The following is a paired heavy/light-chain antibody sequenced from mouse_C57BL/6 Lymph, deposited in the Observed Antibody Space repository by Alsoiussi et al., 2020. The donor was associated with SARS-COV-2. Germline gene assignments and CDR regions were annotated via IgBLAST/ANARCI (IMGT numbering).Light chain of an antibody. V-gene: IGLV1*01. CDR3: ALWYSNHFI. CDR1: TGAVTTSNY. CDR2: GTN. J-gene: IGLJ3*01. Sequence: QAVVTQESALTTSPGETVTLTCRSSTGAVTTSNYANWVQEKPDHLFTGLIGGTNNRAPGVPARFSGSLIGDKAALTITGAQTEDEAIYFCALWYSNHFIFGSGTKVTVL.
Heavy chain of an antibody. J-gene: IGHJ4*01. CDR1: GYSFTGYF. CDR2: INPYNGDT. D-gene: IGHD1-1*02. V-gene: IGHV1-20*01. CDR3: AREGWHYAMDY. Sequence: EVQLQQSGPELVKPGDSVKISCKASGYSFTGYFMNWVMQSHGKSLEWIGRINPYNGDTFYNQKFKGKATLTVDKSSSTAHMELRSLTSEDSAVYYCAREGWHYAMDYWGQGTSVTVSS.